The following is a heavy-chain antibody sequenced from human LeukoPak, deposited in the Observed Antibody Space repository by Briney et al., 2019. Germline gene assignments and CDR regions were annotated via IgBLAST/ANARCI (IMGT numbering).Heavy chain of an antibody. Sequence: GGSLRLSCAASGFTFSSYGMHWVRQAPGKGLEWVAFIRYDGSNKYYADSVKGRFTISRDNSKNTLYLQMNSLRAEDTAVYYCAKSYSSSSVIGGLLFDYWGQGTLVTVSS. CDR2: IRYDGSNK. J-gene: IGHJ4*02. V-gene: IGHV3-30*02. CDR3: AKSYSSSSVIGGLLFDY. CDR1: GFTFSSYG. D-gene: IGHD6-6*01.